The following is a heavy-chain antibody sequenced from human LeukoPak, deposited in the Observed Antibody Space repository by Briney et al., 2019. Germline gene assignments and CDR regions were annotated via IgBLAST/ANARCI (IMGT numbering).Heavy chain of an antibody. D-gene: IGHD5-24*01. CDR2: IYVGGST. V-gene: IGHV3-66*01. CDR3: ARGWLFDY. J-gene: IGHJ4*02. Sequence: PGGSLRLSCAASGFSVSTTYMSWLRQAPGKGLEWVSIIYVGGSTHCADSVKGRFTSSSDNSKNTLSLQMNSLRAEDTAVYYCARGWLFDYWGQGTPVTVSS. CDR1: GFSVSTTY.